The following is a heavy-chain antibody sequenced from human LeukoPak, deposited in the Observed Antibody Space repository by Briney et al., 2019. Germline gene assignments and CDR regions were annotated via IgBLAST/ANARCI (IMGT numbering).Heavy chain of an antibody. D-gene: IGHD5-12*01. V-gene: IGHV3-74*01. Sequence: GGSLRLSCAASGFTFSSYWMYWVRQVAGKGLVWVSRIKSDGSSTSYADSVKGRFTISRDNAENTLYLQMNSLRVEDTAVYYCTTLYGGSLDYWGQGALVTVSS. CDR1: GFTFSSYW. J-gene: IGHJ4*02. CDR3: TTLYGGSLDY. CDR2: IKSDGSST.